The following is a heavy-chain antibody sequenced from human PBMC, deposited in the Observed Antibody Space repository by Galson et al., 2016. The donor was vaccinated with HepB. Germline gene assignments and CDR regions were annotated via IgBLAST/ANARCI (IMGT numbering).Heavy chain of an antibody. CDR1: GFTFSSYA. Sequence: SLRLSCAASGFTFSSYAMAWVRRAPGKGLEWVSSLSGSGGDTYYADSVKGRFTISRDNSKNMLYLHMNSLRAEDTAVYYCAKYPNLEWLSTFHYWGQGTLVTVSS. J-gene: IGHJ4*02. V-gene: IGHV3-23*01. CDR3: AKYPNLEWLSTFHY. D-gene: IGHD3-3*01. CDR2: LSGSGGDT.